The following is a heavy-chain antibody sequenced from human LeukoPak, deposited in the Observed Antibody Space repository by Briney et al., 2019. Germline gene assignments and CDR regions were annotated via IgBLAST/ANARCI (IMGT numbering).Heavy chain of an antibody. J-gene: IGHJ6*02. D-gene: IGHD3-10*01. CDR3: ARVRVRGVIITSSGYYYGMDV. CDR1: GFTFSTYA. V-gene: IGHV3-23*01. Sequence: GGSLRLSCAASGFTFSTYAMSWVRQAPGKGLEWVSVISGSGGSTYYADSMKGRFTISRDNSENTLYLQMNSLRAEDTAVYYCARVRVRGVIITSSGYYYGMDVWGQGTTVTVSS. CDR2: ISGSGGST.